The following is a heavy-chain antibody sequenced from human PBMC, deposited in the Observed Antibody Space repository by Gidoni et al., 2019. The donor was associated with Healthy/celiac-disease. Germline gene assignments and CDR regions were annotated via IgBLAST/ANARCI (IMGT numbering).Heavy chain of an antibody. CDR2: IYPGDSDT. CDR1: AYSFNSYC. CDR3: ARQGVGATPGGY. Sequence: ELQLVQSGSEVKKPGESLTISCRGSAYSFNSYCIGWVRQMPGKGLEWMGIIYPGDSDTSYSPSFQGQVTIAADKSSSTAYLQWSSLKASDTAMYYCARQGVGATPGGYWGQGTLVTVSA. D-gene: IGHD1-26*01. J-gene: IGHJ4*02. V-gene: IGHV5-51*01.